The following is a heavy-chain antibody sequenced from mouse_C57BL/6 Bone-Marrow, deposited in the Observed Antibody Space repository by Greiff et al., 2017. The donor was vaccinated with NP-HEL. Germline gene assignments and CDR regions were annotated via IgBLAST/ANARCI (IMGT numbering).Heavy chain of an antibody. V-gene: IGHV1-82*01. Sequence: QVQLQQSGPELVKPGASVKISCKASGYAFSSFWMNWVKQRPGKGLEWIGRIYPGDGDTNYNGKFKGKATLTADKSSSTAYMQLSSLTSEDSAVYFCARRYGPGDFDVWGTGTTVTVSS. CDR3: ARRYGPGDFDV. D-gene: IGHD1-2*01. J-gene: IGHJ1*03. CDR1: GYAFSSFW. CDR2: IYPGDGDT.